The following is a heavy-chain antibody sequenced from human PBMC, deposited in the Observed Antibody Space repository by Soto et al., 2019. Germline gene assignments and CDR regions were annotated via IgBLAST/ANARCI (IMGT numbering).Heavy chain of an antibody. V-gene: IGHV1-3*01. CDR2: INAANGDT. J-gene: IGHJ5*02. Sequence: QVQLVQSGTEVKKPGASVKVSCKASGYTFTSYGIHWVRQAPGQRLEWMGWINAANGDTKYSPKFQGRVTITRDTSASTAYMELSSLRSEDTAVYYCVRRHVSATGIDWFDPWGKGTLFTVSS. CDR1: GYTFTSYG. D-gene: IGHD6-13*01. CDR3: VRRHVSATGIDWFDP.